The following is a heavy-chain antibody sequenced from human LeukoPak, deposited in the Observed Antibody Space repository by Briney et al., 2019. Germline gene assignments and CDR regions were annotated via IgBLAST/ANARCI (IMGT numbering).Heavy chain of an antibody. V-gene: IGHV3-23*01. CDR3: AKDLSRAVAADWFDP. Sequence: GGSLRLSCAASGFTFSNYDMSRVRQAPGKGLEWVSSISDSGGSTYYADSVKGRFTISRDNSKNILYLQMTNLRAADTAVYYCAKDLSRAVAADWFDPWDQGSLVTVSS. CDR1: GFTFSNYD. CDR2: ISDSGGST. D-gene: IGHD6-19*01. J-gene: IGHJ5*02.